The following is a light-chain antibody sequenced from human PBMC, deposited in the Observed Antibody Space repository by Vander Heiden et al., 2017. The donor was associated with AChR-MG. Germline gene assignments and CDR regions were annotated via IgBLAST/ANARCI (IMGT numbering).Light chain of an antibody. J-gene: IGKJ2*01. Sequence: DIQMTQSPPSMSASVGDRVTITCRASQDIGRYLNWYQQKPGKASMLLIYTASTLQSGVPSSFIGSASGTDFTLTISSLQPEDFATYCCQQSYGTPYTFGQGTRLEI. CDR3: QQSYGTPYT. CDR1: QDIGRY. V-gene: IGKV1-39*01. CDR2: TAS.